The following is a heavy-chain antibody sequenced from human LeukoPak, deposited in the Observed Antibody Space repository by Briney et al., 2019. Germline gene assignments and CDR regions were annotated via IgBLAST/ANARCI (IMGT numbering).Heavy chain of an antibody. D-gene: IGHD3-22*01. V-gene: IGHV1-18*01. Sequence: AASVKVSCKASGYTFTSYGISWVRQAPGQGLEWMGWISAYNGNTNYAQRLQGRVTMTTDTSTSTAYMELRSLRSDDTAVYYCASGYYDSSGYYYFDYWGQGTLVTVSS. CDR3: ASGYYDSSGYYYFDY. CDR2: ISAYNGNT. CDR1: GYTFTSYG. J-gene: IGHJ4*02.